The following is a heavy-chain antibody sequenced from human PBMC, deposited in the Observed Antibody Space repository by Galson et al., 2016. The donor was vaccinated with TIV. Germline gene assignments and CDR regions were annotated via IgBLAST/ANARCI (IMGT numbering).Heavy chain of an antibody. CDR1: GYTFTSYG. Sequence: SVKVSCKASGYTFTSYGISWVRQAPGQGLEWMGWISAYNGNTNYAQKFQGRVTMTTDTSTSKAYMELRSLGSDDTAVYYCARGHRIRNDFWCGYLVFPPDYWGQGTLVTVSS. J-gene: IGHJ4*02. CDR2: ISAYNGNT. D-gene: IGHD3-3*01. CDR3: ARGHRIRNDFWCGYLVFPPDY. V-gene: IGHV1-18*04.